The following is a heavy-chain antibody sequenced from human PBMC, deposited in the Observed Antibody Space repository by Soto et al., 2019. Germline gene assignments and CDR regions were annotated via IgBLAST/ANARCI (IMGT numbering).Heavy chain of an antibody. CDR3: ARRWTFSEYSSSPGMDV. D-gene: IGHD6-6*01. J-gene: IGHJ6*02. V-gene: IGHV5-51*01. CDR2: IYPGDSDT. CDR1: GYSFTSYW. Sequence: GESLKISCKGSGYSFTSYWIGWVRQMPGKGLEWMGIIYPGDSDTRYSPSFQGQVTISADKSISTAYLQWSSLKASDTAMYYCARRWTFSEYSSSPGMDVWGQGTTVTVSS.